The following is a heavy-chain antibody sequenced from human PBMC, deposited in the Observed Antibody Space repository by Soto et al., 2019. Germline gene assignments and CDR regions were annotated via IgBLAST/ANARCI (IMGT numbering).Heavy chain of an antibody. D-gene: IGHD1-1*01. V-gene: IGHV2-26*03. CDR1: GFSLSKGRMG. J-gene: IGHJ6*02. CDR3: ARMNADSHSHYYAMGV. CDR2: FFSDVER. Sequence: SGPTLVNPTETLTLTCTISGFSLSKGRMGVSWSRQPPGRALEWLAHFFSDVERSYSTSMQSRLTMSQDTSGTQVVLTMTNLDLQHTRTYFCARMNADSHSHYYAMGVWGPGTPVSLSS.